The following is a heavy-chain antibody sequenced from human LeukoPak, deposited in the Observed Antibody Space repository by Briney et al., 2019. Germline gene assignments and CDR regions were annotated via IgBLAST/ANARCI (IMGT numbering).Heavy chain of an antibody. D-gene: IGHD3-10*01. CDR1: GFTVSSYG. Sequence: PGRSLRLSCAASGFTVSSYGMHWVRQAPGKGPEWVAVIWYDGSNKYYADSVKGRFTISRDNSKNTLYLQMNSLRAEDTAVYYCARDREYYYGSGSFDYWGQGTLVTVSS. V-gene: IGHV3-33*01. CDR2: IWYDGSNK. J-gene: IGHJ4*02. CDR3: ARDREYYYGSGSFDY.